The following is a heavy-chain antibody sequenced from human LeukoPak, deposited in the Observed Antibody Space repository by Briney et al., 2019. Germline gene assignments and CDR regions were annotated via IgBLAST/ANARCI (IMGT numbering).Heavy chain of an antibody. J-gene: IGHJ4*02. CDR3: ARTEYSSSHFDN. V-gene: IGHV4-39*01. D-gene: IGHD6-6*01. CDR1: GGSISSNSHY. Sequence: PSETLSLTCSVSGGSISSNSHYWGWIRQPPGKGLEWIASIYYSGSTYIKPSLKSRVTISVDTSKNQFSLRLSSVTAADTAVYYCARTEYSSSHFDNWGQGTLVTVSP. CDR2: IYYSGST.